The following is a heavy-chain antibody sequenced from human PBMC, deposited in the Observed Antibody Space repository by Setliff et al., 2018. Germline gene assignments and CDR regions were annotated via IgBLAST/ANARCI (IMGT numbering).Heavy chain of an antibody. V-gene: IGHV1-46*01. J-gene: IGHJ3*02. D-gene: IGHD2-2*01. Sequence: GASVKVSCKASGGTFSSYAISWVRQAPGQGLEWMGIINPSGGSTSYAQKFQGRVTMTRDTSTSTVYMELSSLRSEDTAVYYCARALGYCSRTSCYADAFDIWGQGTMVTVSS. CDR2: INPSGGST. CDR1: GGTFSSYA. CDR3: ARALGYCSRTSCYADAFDI.